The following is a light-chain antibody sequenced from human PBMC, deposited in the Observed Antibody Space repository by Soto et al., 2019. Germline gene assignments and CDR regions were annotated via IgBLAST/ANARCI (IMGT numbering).Light chain of an antibody. V-gene: IGKV3-11*01. Sequence: VITQSPATLSLSPSARATLSCRASQSVRFFLALYQQKPGQAPRLLIYDASNRATAIPARLSGGGSGTDFTVTIDSLELEDFEGYYGQQLSVWPYTFGQGTKLEIK. CDR3: QQLSVWPYT. CDR1: QSVRFF. CDR2: DAS. J-gene: IGKJ2*01.